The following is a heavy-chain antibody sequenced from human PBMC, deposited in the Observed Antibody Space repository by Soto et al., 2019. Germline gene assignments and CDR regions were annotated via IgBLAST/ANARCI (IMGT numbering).Heavy chain of an antibody. CDR1: GFTFKNYY. J-gene: IGHJ4*02. V-gene: IGHV3-23*01. CDR2: ISGSGGVT. D-gene: IGHD3-10*01. CDR3: AKNRQFRSYYESAGHYDN. Sequence: GGSLRLSCVASGFTFKNYYMRWIRQAPGKGLEWVSGISGSGGVTYYADSVKGRFTISRDNSKNTLYLQMNSLRAEDTAIYYCAKNRQFRSYYESAGHYDNWGQGTLVTVSS.